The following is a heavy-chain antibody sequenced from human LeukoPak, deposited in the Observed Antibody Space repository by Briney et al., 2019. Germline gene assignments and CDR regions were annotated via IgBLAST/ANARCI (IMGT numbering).Heavy chain of an antibody. CDR2: IYHSGST. J-gene: IGHJ5*02. D-gene: IGHD1-14*01. CDR3: ARDGRWFDP. CDR1: GYFISGGYY. Sequence: SSETLSLTCNVSGYFISGGYYWGWIRQPPGKGLEWIGSIYHSGSTYYNPSLKSRVTMSVDTSKNQFSLKLISVTAADTAVYYCARDGRWFDPWGQGTLVTVSS. V-gene: IGHV4-38-2*02.